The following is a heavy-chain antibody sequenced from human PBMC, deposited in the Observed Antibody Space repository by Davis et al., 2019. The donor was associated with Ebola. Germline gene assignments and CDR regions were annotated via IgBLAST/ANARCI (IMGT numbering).Heavy chain of an antibody. Sequence: PGGSLRLSCAASGFTFSSYGMHWVRQAPGKGLEWVAVISYDGSNKYYADSVKGRFTISRDNSKNTLYLQMNSLRAEDTAVYYCAKDGEQQWLVHTFDYWGQGTLVTVSS. J-gene: IGHJ4*02. D-gene: IGHD6-19*01. V-gene: IGHV3-30*18. CDR3: AKDGEQQWLVHTFDY. CDR2: ISYDGSNK. CDR1: GFTFSSYG.